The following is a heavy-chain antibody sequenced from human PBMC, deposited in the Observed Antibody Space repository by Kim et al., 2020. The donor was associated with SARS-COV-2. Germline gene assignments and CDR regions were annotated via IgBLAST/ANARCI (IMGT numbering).Heavy chain of an antibody. CDR3: AREYQLPHYYYGMDV. J-gene: IGHJ6*02. V-gene: IGHV1-3*01. CDR2: INAGNGNT. CDR1: GYTFTSYA. D-gene: IGHD2-2*01. Sequence: ASVKVSCKASGYTFTSYAMHWVRQAPGQRLEWMGWINAGNGNTKYSQKFQGRVTITRDTSASTAYMELSSLRSEDTAVYYCAREYQLPHYYYGMDVWGQGTTVTVSS.